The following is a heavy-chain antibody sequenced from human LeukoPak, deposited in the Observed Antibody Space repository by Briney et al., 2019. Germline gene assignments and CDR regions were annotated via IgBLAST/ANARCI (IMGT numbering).Heavy chain of an antibody. V-gene: IGHV1-46*01. J-gene: IGHJ6*02. D-gene: IGHD2-2*01. CDR2: INPSGGST. CDR1: TSYY. CDR3: ATGRGPAAYYYYYGMDV. Sequence: ASVNVSCKASTSYYMHWVRQAPGQGLEWMGIINPSGGSTSYAQKFQGRVTMTRDTSTSTVYMELSSLRSEDTAVYYCATGRGPAAYYYYYGMDVWGQGTTVTVSS.